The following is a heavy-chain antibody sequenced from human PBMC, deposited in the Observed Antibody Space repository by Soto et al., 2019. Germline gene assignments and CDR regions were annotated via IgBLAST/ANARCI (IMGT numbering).Heavy chain of an antibody. CDR2: INHSGST. J-gene: IGHJ4*02. D-gene: IGHD2-8*01. CDR1: GGYFSGYY. V-gene: IGHV4-34*01. Sequence: SGTLSLTFAVCGGYFSGYYWSWIRQPPGKGLEWIGEINHSGSTNYNPSLKSRVTISVDTSKNQFSLKLSSVTAADTAVYYCAAGGTYCTNGVCYRRYFDYWGQGTLVTVSS. CDR3: AAGGTYCTNGVCYRRYFDY.